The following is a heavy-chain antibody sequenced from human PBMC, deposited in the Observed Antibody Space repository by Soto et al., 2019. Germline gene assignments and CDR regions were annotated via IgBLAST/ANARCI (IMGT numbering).Heavy chain of an antibody. Sequence: PSETLSLTCSVSGASVTSGSYFWTWIRQLPGQGLKWIGYIYSSGATHYNQALQSRLSMSRDTPGNHFSLSLTSVTVADTAVYYCAVHRATPGAALSNWFGPWGQGSLVTVSS. CDR1: GASVTSGSYF. D-gene: IGHD1-26*01. CDR2: IYSSGAT. V-gene: IGHV4-31*02. J-gene: IGHJ5*02. CDR3: AVHRATPGAALSNWFGP.